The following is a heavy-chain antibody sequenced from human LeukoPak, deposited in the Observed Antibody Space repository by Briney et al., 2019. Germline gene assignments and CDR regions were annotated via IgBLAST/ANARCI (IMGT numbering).Heavy chain of an antibody. D-gene: IGHD6-13*01. CDR1: GFSFDLYS. V-gene: IGHV3-21*01. J-gene: IGHJ4*02. Sequence: SGGSLRLSCAASGFSFDLYSLNWVRQAPGKGLEWVSSISSGSSYIHYADSVKGRFTISRDNAKNSLYLQMNSLRAEDTAVYYCARDGPGNSWYFDYWGQGTLVTVSS. CDR2: ISSGSSYI. CDR3: ARDGPGNSWYFDY.